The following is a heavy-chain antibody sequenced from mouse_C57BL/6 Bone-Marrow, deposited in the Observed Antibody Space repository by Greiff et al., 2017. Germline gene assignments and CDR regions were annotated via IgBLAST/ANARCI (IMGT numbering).Heavy chain of an antibody. CDR2: IHPNSGST. D-gene: IGHD1-1*01. V-gene: IGHV1-64*01. CDR1: GYTFTSYW. CDR3: ARWHYGSSPCFDV. Sequence: QVQLQQPGAELVKPGASVELSCKASGYTFTSYWMHWVKQRPGQGLEWIGMIHPNSGSTNYNEKFKSKATLTVDKSSSTAYMQLSSLTSEDSAVYYCARWHYGSSPCFDVWGTGTTVTVSS. J-gene: IGHJ1*03.